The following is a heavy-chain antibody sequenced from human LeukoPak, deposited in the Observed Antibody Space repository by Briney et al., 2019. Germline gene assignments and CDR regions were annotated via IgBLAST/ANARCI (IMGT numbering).Heavy chain of an antibody. J-gene: IGHJ4*02. CDR3: ARDIHSSGWYLGY. CDR2: ISYDGSNK. V-gene: IGHV3-30-3*01. CDR1: GFTFSSYA. Sequence: LSGGSQRLSCAASGFTFSSYAMHWVRQAPGKGLEWVAVISYDGSNKYYADSVKGRFTISRDNSKNTLYLQMNSLRAEDTAVYYCARDIHSSGWYLGYWGQGTLVTVSS. D-gene: IGHD6-19*01.